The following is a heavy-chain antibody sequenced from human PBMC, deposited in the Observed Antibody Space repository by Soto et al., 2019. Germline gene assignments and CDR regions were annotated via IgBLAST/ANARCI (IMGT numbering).Heavy chain of an antibody. J-gene: IGHJ4*02. Sequence: ASLKVSCKPSGSTFTSYYMRGVRQAPGQGLEWMGIINPSGGSTSYAQKFQGRVTMTRDTSTSTVYMELSSLRSEDTAVYYCARLDWLFDFEYWGQGTLVTVSS. CDR3: ARLDWLFDFEY. D-gene: IGHD3-9*01. CDR2: INPSGGST. V-gene: IGHV1-46*03. CDR1: GSTFTSYY.